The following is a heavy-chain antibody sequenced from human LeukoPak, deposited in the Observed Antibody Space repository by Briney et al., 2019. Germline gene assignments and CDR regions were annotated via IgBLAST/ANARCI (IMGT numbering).Heavy chain of an antibody. J-gene: IGHJ4*02. V-gene: IGHV1-69*05. CDR2: IIPIFGTA. Sequence: GASVKVSCKASGGTFSSYAISWVRQAPGQGLDWMGRIIPIFGTANYAQKFQGRVTITTDESTSTAYMELSSLRSEDTAVYYCARGLGGYSGYDPPGYWGQGTLVTVSS. CDR3: ARGLGGYSGYDPPGY. CDR1: GGTFSSYA. D-gene: IGHD5-12*01.